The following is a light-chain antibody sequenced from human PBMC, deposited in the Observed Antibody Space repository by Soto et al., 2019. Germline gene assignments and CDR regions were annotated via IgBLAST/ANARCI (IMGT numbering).Light chain of an antibody. CDR3: QQYDYSPPIFT. V-gene: IGKV3-20*01. CDR2: GAS. J-gene: IGKJ3*01. CDR1: QSVSSNY. Sequence: EIVLTQSPGTLSLSPGERATLSCRASQSVSSNYLAWYQQKPGQAPRLPIYGASSRATGIPDRFSGSGSGTDFPLTISRLEPEDFAVYYCQQYDYSPPIFTFGPGTIVDIK.